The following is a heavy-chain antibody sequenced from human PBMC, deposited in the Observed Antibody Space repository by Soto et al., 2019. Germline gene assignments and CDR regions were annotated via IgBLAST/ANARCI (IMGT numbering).Heavy chain of an antibody. CDR3: LKPYAL. D-gene: IGHD2-2*01. V-gene: IGHV3-64D*06. CDR1: GFTFSSNV. J-gene: IGHJ4*02. CDR2: ISSSGGST. Sequence: HPGGSLRLSCSASGFTFSSNVMHWVRQAPGKGLEYVSAISSSGGSTYYTDSVKGRFTVSRDNFKSTLYLQMSSLRAEDTAIYYCLKPYALWGQGTLVTVSS.